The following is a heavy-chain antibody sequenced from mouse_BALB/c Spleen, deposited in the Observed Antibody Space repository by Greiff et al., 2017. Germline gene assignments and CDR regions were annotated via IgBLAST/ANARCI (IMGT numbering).Heavy chain of an antibody. CDR3: ARFTTMDY. CDR2: IDPENGNT. V-gene: IGHV14-1*02. Sequence: VQLKQSGAELVRPGALVKLSCKASGFNIKDYYMHWVKQRPEQGLEWIGWIDPENGNTIYDPKFQGKASITADTSSNTAYLQLSSLTSEDTAVYYCARFTTMDYWGQGTSVTVSS. CDR1: GFNIKDYY. D-gene: IGHD1-1*01. J-gene: IGHJ4*01.